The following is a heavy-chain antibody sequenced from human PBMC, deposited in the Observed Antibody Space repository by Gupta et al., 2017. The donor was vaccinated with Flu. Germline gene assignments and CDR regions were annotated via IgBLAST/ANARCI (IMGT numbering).Heavy chain of an antibody. V-gene: IGHV1-69*08. D-gene: IGHD1-1*01. CDR1: GDTFNRYT. CDR2: IIPFLDVA. CDR3: ARDQLGTDAFDI. J-gene: IGHJ3*02. Sequence: QVQLVQSGAEVKKPGSSVKVSCKASGDTFNRYTISWVRQAPGQGLEWMGRIIPFLDVANYAQKFQGRVTIIADKSTSTAYMDLSGLRFDDTAVYFCARDQLGTDAFDIWGQGTMVTVSS.